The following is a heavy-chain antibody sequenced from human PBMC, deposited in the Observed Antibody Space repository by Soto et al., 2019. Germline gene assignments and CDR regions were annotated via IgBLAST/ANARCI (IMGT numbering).Heavy chain of an antibody. CDR2: INQDGSEK. D-gene: IGHD1-26*01. Sequence: GGSLTLSCAASGFTFGSYWMSWVRQAPGKGLEWVARINQDGSEKYYVDSVKGRLTISRDNAKDSLYLQMNSLRAEDTAMYYCARDYPGGSYYDYWGQGP. J-gene: IGHJ4*02. CDR3: ARDYPGGSYYDY. V-gene: IGHV3-7*03. CDR1: GFTFGSYW.